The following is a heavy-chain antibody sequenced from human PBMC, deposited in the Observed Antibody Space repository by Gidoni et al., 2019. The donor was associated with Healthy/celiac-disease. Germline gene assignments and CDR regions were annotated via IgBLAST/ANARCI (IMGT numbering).Heavy chain of an antibody. D-gene: IGHD3-16*01. J-gene: IGHJ5*02. Sequence: QVQLQESGPGLVKPSQTLSLTCTVSGGSISSGGYYWSWIRQHPGKGLEWIGYIYYSGSNYHNPSLKSRVTISVDTSNNQFSLKLSSVTAADTAVYYCAGHYAQFGNWFDPWGQGTLVTVSS. CDR1: GGSISSGGYY. V-gene: IGHV4-31*03. CDR3: AGHYAQFGNWFDP. CDR2: IYYSGSN.